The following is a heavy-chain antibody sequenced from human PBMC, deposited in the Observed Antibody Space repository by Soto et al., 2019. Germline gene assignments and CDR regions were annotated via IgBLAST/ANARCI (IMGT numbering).Heavy chain of an antibody. CDR3: AKNNLFGSGTTDY. V-gene: IGHV3-23*01. J-gene: IGHJ4*02. CDR2: ISGSGGST. Sequence: EVQLLDSGGGLVQPGGSLRLSCAASGFTFSSYAMSWVRQAPGKGLEWVSAISGSGGSTYYADSVKGRFTISRDNSKKTMYLQMNSLRAEDTAVYYCAKNNLFGSGTTDYWGPGTLVTAAS. CDR1: GFTFSSYA. D-gene: IGHD3-10*01.